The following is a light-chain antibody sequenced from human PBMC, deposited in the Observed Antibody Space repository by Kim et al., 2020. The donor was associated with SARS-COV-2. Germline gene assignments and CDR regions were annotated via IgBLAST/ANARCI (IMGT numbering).Light chain of an antibody. V-gene: IGLV10-54*01. J-gene: IGLJ3*02. CDR2: RNN. Sequence: QHATLTCTGNSNNVGNRGAAWLQQHQGHPPKLLSYRNNNRPSGISERLSASRSGNTASLTITGLQPEDEADYYCSAWDSSLSAWVFGGGTKLTVL. CDR1: SNNVGNRG. CDR3: SAWDSSLSAWV.